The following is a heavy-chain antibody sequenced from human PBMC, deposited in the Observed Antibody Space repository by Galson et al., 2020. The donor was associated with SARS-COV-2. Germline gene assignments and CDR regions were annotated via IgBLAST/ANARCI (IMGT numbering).Heavy chain of an antibody. V-gene: IGHV3-7*04. CDR1: GFIFRDYW. CDR2: INQDGSVK. Sequence: GGSLRLSCAASGFIFRDYWMNWVRQAPGKGLEWVANINQDGSVKYYEDSVKGRFTISRDNAKNSLYLQMDSLRAEDAAVYYCASDNEVAYTHAWYDRFDPWGQGALVTVSS. CDR3: ASDNEVAYTHAWYDRFDP. J-gene: IGHJ5*02. D-gene: IGHD3-22*01.